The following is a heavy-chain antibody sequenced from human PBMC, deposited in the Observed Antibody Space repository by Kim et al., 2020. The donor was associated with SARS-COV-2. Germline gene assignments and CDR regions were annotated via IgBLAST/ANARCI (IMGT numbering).Heavy chain of an antibody. J-gene: IGHJ6*02. CDR3: ARGSVAVAGTLYYYYYYGMDV. Sequence: SETLSLTCTVSGGSISSSSYYWGWIRQPPGKGLEWIGSIYYSGSTYYNPSLKSRVTISVDTSKNQFSLKLSSVTAADTAVYYCARGSVAVAGTLYYYYYYGMDVWGQGTTVTVSS. V-gene: IGHV4-39*01. D-gene: IGHD6-19*01. CDR2: IYYSGST. CDR1: GGSISSSSYY.